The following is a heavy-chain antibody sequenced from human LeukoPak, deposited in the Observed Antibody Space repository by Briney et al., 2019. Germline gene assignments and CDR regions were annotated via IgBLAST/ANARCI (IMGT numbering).Heavy chain of an antibody. V-gene: IGHV3-66*01. D-gene: IGHD2-15*01. CDR3: AKGMIVVVVSGKNWFDP. J-gene: IGHJ5*02. CDR1: GFTVSSNY. Sequence: GSLRLSCAASGFTVSSNYMSWVRQAPGKGLEWVSVIYSGGSTYYADSVKGRFTISRDNSKNTLYLQMNSLRAEDTAVYYCAKGMIVVVVSGKNWFDPWGQGTLVTVSS. CDR2: IYSGGST.